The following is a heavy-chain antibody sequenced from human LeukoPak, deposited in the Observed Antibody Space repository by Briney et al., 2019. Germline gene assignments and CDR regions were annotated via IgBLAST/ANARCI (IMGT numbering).Heavy chain of an antibody. CDR3: ARGRASSIVVVTASPFDY. D-gene: IGHD2-21*02. CDR1: GYTFTSYD. J-gene: IGHJ4*02. CDR2: MNPNSGNT. V-gene: IGHV1-8*01. Sequence: EASVKVSCKASGYTFTSYDINWVRQATGQGLEWMGWMNPNSGNTGYAQKFQGRVTMTRNTSISAAYMELSSLRSEDTAVYYCARGRASSIVVVTASPFDYWGQGTLVTVSS.